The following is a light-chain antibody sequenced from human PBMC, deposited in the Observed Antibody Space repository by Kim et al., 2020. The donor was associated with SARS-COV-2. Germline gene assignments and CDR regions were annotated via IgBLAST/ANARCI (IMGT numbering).Light chain of an antibody. J-gene: IGLJ2*01. Sequence: PGRTARITCGGNRIGSKSVNWYQQMPGQAPVLVISYDSDRPSGIPERFSGSNSGNTATLTISRVEAGDEADYYCQVWDSSSDHRVVFGGGTQLTVL. V-gene: IGLV3-21*04. CDR1: RIGSKS. CDR2: YDS. CDR3: QVWDSSSDHRVV.